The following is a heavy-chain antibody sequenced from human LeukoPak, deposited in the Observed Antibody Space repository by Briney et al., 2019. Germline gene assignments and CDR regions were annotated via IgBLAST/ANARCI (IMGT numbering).Heavy chain of an antibody. D-gene: IGHD3-10*01. CDR3: ARERYYYGSGSYSYYYYYYMDV. Sequence: SVKVSCKASGGTFSSYAISWVRQAPGQGLEWMGGIIPIFGTANYAQRFQGRVTITTDESTSTAYMELSSLRSEDTAVYYCARERYYYGSGSYSYYYYYYMDVWGKGTTVTVSS. CDR2: IIPIFGTA. V-gene: IGHV1-69*05. J-gene: IGHJ6*03. CDR1: GGTFSSYA.